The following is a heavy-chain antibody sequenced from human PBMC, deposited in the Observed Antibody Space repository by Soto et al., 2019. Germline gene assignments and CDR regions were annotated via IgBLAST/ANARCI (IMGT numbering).Heavy chain of an antibody. CDR1: TFTFSTYS. CDR2: ISSTRTSI. CDR3: ARGRYVWGSYHLDY. D-gene: IGHD3-16*02. Sequence: EVQLVESGGGLVQPGGSLRLSCTASTFTFSTYSMNWVRQAPGKGLEWVSYISSTRTSIYYADSVKGRFTISRDNAKNSLYLEMNSLRDDDTAVYHCARGRYVWGSYHLDYWGQGTLVTVSP. V-gene: IGHV3-48*02. J-gene: IGHJ4*02.